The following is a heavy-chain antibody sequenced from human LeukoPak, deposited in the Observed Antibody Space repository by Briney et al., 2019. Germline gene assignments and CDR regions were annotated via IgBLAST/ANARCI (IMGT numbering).Heavy chain of an antibody. J-gene: IGHJ5*02. CDR2: INPSGGST. CDR3: ARAFLQNMVRGVTPNWFAP. V-gene: IGHV1-2*02. Sequence: ASVKVSCKASGYTFTNYYMYWVRQAPGQGLEGVGLINPSGGSTNYAQKFQGRVTMTRDTSISTAYMELSRLRSDDTAVYYCARAFLQNMVRGVTPNWFAPWGQGSLVTVYS. CDR1: GYTFTNYY. D-gene: IGHD3-10*01.